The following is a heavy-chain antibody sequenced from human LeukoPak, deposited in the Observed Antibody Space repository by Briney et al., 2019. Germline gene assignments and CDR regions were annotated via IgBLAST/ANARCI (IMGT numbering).Heavy chain of an antibody. CDR3: AKDLHPRSGSYSPFHY. J-gene: IGHJ4*02. CDR1: GFTLSSYA. CDR2: ISGSGGST. D-gene: IGHD3-10*01. V-gene: IGHV3-23*01. Sequence: GGSLRLSCAASGFTLSSYAMSWVRQAPGKGLEWVSAISGSGGSTYYADSVKGRFTISRDNSKNTLYLQMNSLRAEDTAVYYCAKDLHPRSGSYSPFHYWGQGTLVTVSS.